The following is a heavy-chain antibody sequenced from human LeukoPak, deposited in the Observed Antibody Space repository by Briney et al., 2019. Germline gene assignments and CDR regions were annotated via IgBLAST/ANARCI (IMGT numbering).Heavy chain of an antibody. Sequence: GGSLRLSCAASGFTFSTYWVHWVRQAPGKGLVWVSCINTDGNDTRYADSVKDRFTISRDNAKNTVYLQMNSLRAEDTALYFCARGLSVGVAYGDYWGQGTLVTVSS. J-gene: IGHJ4*02. V-gene: IGHV3-74*01. CDR3: ARGLSVGVAYGDY. CDR2: INTDGNDT. D-gene: IGHD3-3*01. CDR1: GFTFSTYW.